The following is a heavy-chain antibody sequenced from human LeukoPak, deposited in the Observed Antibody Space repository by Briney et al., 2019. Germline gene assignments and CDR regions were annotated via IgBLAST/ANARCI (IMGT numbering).Heavy chain of an antibody. Sequence: ASVKVSCKASGYTFTSYYTHWVRQAPGQGLEWMGIINPSGGSTSYAQKFQGRVTMTRDTSTSTVYMELSSLRSEDTAVYYCARDIRRIVGAPTHTYYYYGMDVWGQGTTVTVSS. J-gene: IGHJ6*02. D-gene: IGHD1-26*01. V-gene: IGHV1-46*01. CDR1: GYTFTSYY. CDR3: ARDIRRIVGAPTHTYYYYGMDV. CDR2: INPSGGST.